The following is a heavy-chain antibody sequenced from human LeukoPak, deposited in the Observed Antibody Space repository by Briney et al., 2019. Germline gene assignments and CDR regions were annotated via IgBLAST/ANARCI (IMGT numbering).Heavy chain of an antibody. D-gene: IGHD3-22*01. J-gene: IGHJ5*02. Sequence: GGSLRLSCPASGFYFSAYGMNWVRQAPGKGLEWVAYFAGSDTTTHYADSVKGRVTISRDNAKNLLFLQMNNLRAEDTALYYCTTLGYHLDTWGQGTLVTVSS. CDR2: FAGSDTTT. CDR3: TTLGYHLDT. V-gene: IGHV3-48*03. CDR1: GFYFSAYG.